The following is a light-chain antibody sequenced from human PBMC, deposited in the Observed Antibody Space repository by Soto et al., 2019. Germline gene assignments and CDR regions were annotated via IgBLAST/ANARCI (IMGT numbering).Light chain of an antibody. V-gene: IGLV2-14*01. Sequence: QSALTQPAFVSGSPGQSITISCTGTSGDIGGYDYVSWYQQHPGKAPKLMIYDVSNRPSGVSNRFSGSKSGNTASLSISGLQAEDEADYYCSSYTSSSILVVFGGGTQLTVL. CDR2: DVS. J-gene: IGLJ2*01. CDR3: SSYTSSSILVV. CDR1: SGDIGGYDY.